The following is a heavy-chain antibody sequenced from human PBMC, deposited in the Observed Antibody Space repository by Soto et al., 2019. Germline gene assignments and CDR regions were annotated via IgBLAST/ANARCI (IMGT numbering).Heavy chain of an antibody. CDR1: GGSFSGQA. J-gene: IGHJ1*01. Sequence: SVKGSCKASGGSFSGQAVSWVRQAPGRGLEWMGGIIPIFHTKNYARKFQGRLTITADESTSTASMELTSLTSADTAVYYCGSVPKWGQVRQVPVSS. CDR2: IIPIFHTK. V-gene: IGHV1-69*13. CDR3: GSVPK.